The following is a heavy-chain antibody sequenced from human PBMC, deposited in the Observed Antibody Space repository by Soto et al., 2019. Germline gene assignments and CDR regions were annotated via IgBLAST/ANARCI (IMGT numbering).Heavy chain of an antibody. CDR1: GFTFSSYG. V-gene: IGHV3-30*18. J-gene: IGHJ6*02. CDR2: ISYDGSNK. Sequence: PGGSLRLSCAASGFTFSSYGMHWVRQAPGKGLEWVAVISYDGSNKYYADSVKGRFTISRDNSKNTLYLQMNSLRAEDTAVYYCAKDAPAFYDFWSGYYHTGPAWMDVWGQGTKVTVSS. D-gene: IGHD3-3*01. CDR3: AKDAPAFYDFWSGYYHTGPAWMDV.